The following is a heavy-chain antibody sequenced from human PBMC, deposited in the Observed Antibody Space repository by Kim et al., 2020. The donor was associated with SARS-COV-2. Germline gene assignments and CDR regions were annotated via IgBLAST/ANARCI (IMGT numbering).Heavy chain of an antibody. V-gene: IGHV1-18*01. J-gene: IGHJ6*01. CDR1: GYTFTNFQ. CDR3: ARDLAVSSRGSGRLS. Sequence: ASVKVSCKASGYTFTNFQINWVRQAPGRGLEWMGWINTYSGNTNYAQKFQGRVTMTTDPFTATAYMELRSLRSDDAAVYFCARDLAVSSRGSGRLSWG. D-gene: IGHD3-10*01. CDR2: INTYSGNT.